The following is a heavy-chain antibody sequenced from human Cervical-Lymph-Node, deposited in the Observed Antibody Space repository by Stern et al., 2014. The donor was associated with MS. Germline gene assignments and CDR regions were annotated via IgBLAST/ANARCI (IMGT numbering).Heavy chain of an antibody. CDR2: IYSSGST. CDR3: ARGNGDYLSYFQD. Sequence: VQLVESGPGLVKPSQTLSLTCTVSGDSVTSGGYYWSWIRHHPGKGLEWIGYIYSSGSTYYKPSLKSRLTISLDTSKNQFSLKLTSVTAADTAVYYCARGNGDYLSYFQDWGQGTLVTVSS. CDR1: GDSVTSGGYY. J-gene: IGHJ1*01. V-gene: IGHV4-31*03. D-gene: IGHD4-17*01.